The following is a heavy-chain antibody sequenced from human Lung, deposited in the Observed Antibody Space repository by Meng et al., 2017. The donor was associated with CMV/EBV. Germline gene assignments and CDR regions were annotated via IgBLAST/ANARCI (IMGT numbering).Heavy chain of an antibody. Sequence: GESLKISCAASGFTVSDYYVSWIRQAPGKGLEWLSYISSSGNTIHYADSVKGRFIISRDTPKNSVSLQMNGLRAEDTAVYYCVREDYGDYFFDTWGQGTLVT. CDR1: GFTVSDYY. D-gene: IGHD4-17*01. CDR2: ISSSGNTI. J-gene: IGHJ4*02. V-gene: IGHV3-11*01. CDR3: VREDYGDYFFDT.